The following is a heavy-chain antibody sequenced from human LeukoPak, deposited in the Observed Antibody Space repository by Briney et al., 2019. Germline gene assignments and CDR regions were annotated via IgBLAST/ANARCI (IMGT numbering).Heavy chain of an antibody. V-gene: IGHV3-7*01. CDR1: DLTFRDFW. Sequence: QPGGSLRLSCVDSDLTFRDFWMAWVRQAPGKGLEWVAKIKGDGSETDYVDSVKGRFTISRDNAKKSLNLQMNSLTAEDTAVYFCARDGSGFYYWGQGTPVTVSS. CDR3: ARDGSGFYY. CDR2: IKGDGSET. D-gene: IGHD3-3*01. J-gene: IGHJ4*02.